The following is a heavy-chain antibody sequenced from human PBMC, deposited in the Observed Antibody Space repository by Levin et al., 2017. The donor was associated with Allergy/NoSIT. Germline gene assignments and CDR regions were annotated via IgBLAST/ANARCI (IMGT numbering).Heavy chain of an antibody. CDR2: ISPNSNYI. V-gene: IGHV3-21*01. CDR1: GFTFSDYS. Sequence: PGGSLRLSCAASGFTFSDYSMNWVRQAPGKGLEWVSSISPNSNYIYYADSLKGRFTISRDNAKSSVFLQMNSLRAEDTALYYCARSCSPDYWCQGTLVTVSS. J-gene: IGHJ4*02. CDR3: ARSCSPDY. D-gene: IGHD3-10*02.